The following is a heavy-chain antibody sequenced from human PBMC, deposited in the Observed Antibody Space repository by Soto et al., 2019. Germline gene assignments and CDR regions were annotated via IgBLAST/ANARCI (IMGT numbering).Heavy chain of an antibody. CDR1: GVSFSGYY. CDR3: ARGYIMDYYYYGMDV. CDR2: INHSGST. Sequence: SETLSLTCAVYGVSFSGYYWSWIRQPPGKGLEWIGEINHSGSTNYNPSLKSRVTISVDTSKNQFSLKLSSVTAADTAVYYCARGYIMDYYYYGMDVWGQGTTVTVSS. V-gene: IGHV4-34*01. J-gene: IGHJ6*02. D-gene: IGHD3-16*01.